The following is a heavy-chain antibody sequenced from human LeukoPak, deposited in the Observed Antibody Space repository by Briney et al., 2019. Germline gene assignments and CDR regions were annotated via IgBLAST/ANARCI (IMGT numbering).Heavy chain of an antibody. V-gene: IGHV4-39*01. CDR1: GCSISSSNYY. Sequence: SETLSLTCTVSGCSISSSNYYWGWIRQCPGKGLEWIGNIYYSGSTYYKPSLKTRVTISVDTSKNQFSLKLTSVTAADTAVYYCARHASVDGNWPRPLDYWGQGSLVTVS. J-gene: IGHJ4*02. CDR2: IYYSGST. CDR3: ARHASVDGNWPRPLDY. D-gene: IGHD6-19*01.